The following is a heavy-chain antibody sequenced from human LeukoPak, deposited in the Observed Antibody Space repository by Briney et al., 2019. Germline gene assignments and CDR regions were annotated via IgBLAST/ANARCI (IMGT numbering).Heavy chain of an antibody. Sequence: ASVKVSCKASGYTFTSHDINWVRQAPGQGLEWMGWISAYNGNTNYAQKLQGRVTMTTDTSTSTAYMELRSLRSDDTAVYYCARGGLIVVVPAASNYYFDYWGQGTLVTVSS. J-gene: IGHJ4*02. CDR3: ARGGLIVVVPAASNYYFDY. D-gene: IGHD2-2*01. CDR2: ISAYNGNT. CDR1: GYTFTSHD. V-gene: IGHV1-18*01.